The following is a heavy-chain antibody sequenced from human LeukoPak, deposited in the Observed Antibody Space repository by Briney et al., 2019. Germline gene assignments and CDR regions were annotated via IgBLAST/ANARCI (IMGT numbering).Heavy chain of an antibody. V-gene: IGHV4-59*01. Sequence: TSETLSLTCSVSGGSISSYYWTWIRQPPGKGLDWIGHIYSTGRTTYNPSLKSRVTISVDPSKNQFSLKLNSVTAADTAVYYCARLGLGDEACWFDPWGQGTLVTVSS. CDR1: GGSISSYY. CDR2: IYSTGRT. J-gene: IGHJ5*02. CDR3: ARLGLGDEACWFDP. D-gene: IGHD3-10*01.